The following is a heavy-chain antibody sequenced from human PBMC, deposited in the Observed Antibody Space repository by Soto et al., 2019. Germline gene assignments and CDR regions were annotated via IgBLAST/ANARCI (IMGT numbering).Heavy chain of an antibody. Sequence: GGSLRLSCAASGFAFSDYEMNWVRQAPGKGLEWVSYISSTASTINYADSVKGRFTISRDNANNSVYLQMNSLRAEDSAVYYCARAAGIMTRGFHGMDVWGQGTTVTVSS. D-gene: IGHD3-10*01. CDR3: ARAAGIMTRGFHGMDV. CDR1: GFAFSDYE. V-gene: IGHV3-48*03. J-gene: IGHJ6*02. CDR2: ISSTASTI.